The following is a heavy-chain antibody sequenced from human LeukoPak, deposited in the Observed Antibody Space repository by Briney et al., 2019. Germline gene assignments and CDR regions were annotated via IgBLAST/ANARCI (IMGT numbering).Heavy chain of an antibody. CDR1: GFTFSSYG. V-gene: IGHV3-23*01. D-gene: IGHD3-9*01. J-gene: IGHJ6*03. CDR3: AKEGIYDILTGQHYYYYMDV. Sequence: GGSLRLSCAASGFTFSSYGMSWVRQAPGKGLEWVSAISGSGGSTYYADSVKGRFTISRDNSKNTLYLQMNSLRAEDTAVYYCAKEGIYDILTGQHYYYYMDVWGKGTTVTISS. CDR2: ISGSGGST.